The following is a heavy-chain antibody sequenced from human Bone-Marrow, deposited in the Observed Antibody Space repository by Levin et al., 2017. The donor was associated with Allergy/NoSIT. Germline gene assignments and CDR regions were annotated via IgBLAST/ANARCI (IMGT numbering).Heavy chain of an antibody. CDR2: ISGSGGST. Sequence: GGSLRLSCAASGFTFSSYAMSWVRQAPGKGLEWVSAISGSGGSTYYADSVKGRFTISRDNSKNTLYLQMNSLRAEDTAVYYWAKAPFYYYGSGSYTDYWGQGTLVTVSS. V-gene: IGHV3-23*01. CDR1: GFTFSSYA. D-gene: IGHD3-10*01. J-gene: IGHJ4*02. CDR3: AKAPFYYYGSGSYTDY.